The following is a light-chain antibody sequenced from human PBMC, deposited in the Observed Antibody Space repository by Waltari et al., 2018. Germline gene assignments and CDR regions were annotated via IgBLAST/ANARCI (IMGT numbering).Light chain of an antibody. V-gene: IGLV3-21*04. CDR1: NIGSKR. Sequence: YVLTQPPSVSVDPGKTARLTCGGDNIGSKRVNWYQQKPGQAPVLVMFYDSDRPSEIPERFSGSNSGNTATLTISGVEAGDEDDYHCQVWDDVTDSGVFGGGTKLTVL. CDR3: QVWDDVTDSGV. J-gene: IGLJ3*02. CDR2: YDS.